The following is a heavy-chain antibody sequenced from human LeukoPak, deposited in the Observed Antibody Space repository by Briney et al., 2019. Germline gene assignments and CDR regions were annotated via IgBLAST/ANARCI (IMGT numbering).Heavy chain of an antibody. D-gene: IGHD3-9*01. CDR1: GFTFNNYA. J-gene: IGHJ4*02. CDR3: ARGHWFAHLDY. Sequence: GGSLRLSCAASGFTFNNYAMNWVRQAPGKGLEWVSIIYSGGTTYYTASVKGRFTISRDNSKNTLFLQMNSLRAEDTAVYYCARGHWFAHLDYWGQGTLVTVSS. V-gene: IGHV3-53*01. CDR2: IYSGGTT.